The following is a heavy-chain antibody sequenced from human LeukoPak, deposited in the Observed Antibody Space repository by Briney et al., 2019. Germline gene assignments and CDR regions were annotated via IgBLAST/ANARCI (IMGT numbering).Heavy chain of an antibody. CDR1: GGSISSYY. J-gene: IGHJ4*02. Sequence: PSETLSLTCTVSGGSISSYYWSWIRQPPGKGLEWIGYIYYSGSTNYNPSLKSRVTISVDTSKNQFSLKLIYVTAADTGVYYCARVIAAADHFDYWGQGTLVTVSS. CDR3: ARVIAAADHFDY. D-gene: IGHD6-13*01. V-gene: IGHV4-59*01. CDR2: IYYSGST.